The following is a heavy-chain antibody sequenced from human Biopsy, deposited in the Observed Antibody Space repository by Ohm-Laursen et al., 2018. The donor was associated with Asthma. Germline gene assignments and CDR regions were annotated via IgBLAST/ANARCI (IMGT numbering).Heavy chain of an antibody. CDR1: GYTVTRYA. J-gene: IGHJ4*02. CDR2: INTNTGNP. D-gene: IGHD3-22*01. CDR3: ARMISYYHEMRAPFFDY. V-gene: IGHV7-4-1*02. Sequence: ASVKVSCNASGYTVTRYAINWVRQAPGQGLEWMGWINTNTGNPTYAQGFTGRFVFSLDTSANTAHLQISSLKAEDTAVYYCARMISYYHEMRAPFFDYWGQGTLVTVSS.